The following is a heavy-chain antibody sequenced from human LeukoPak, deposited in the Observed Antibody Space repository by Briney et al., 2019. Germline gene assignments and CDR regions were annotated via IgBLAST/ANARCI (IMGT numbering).Heavy chain of an antibody. CDR2: IANGGSTI. D-gene: IGHD3-9*01. V-gene: IGHV3-11*01. CDR3: ARSIGLTGGGVDV. CDR1: GFTFSDYN. J-gene: IGHJ6*02. Sequence: GGSLRLSCAASGFTFSDYNMNWVRQAPGKGLEWVSYIANGGSTIHHADSVKGRFTISRDNAKKTLYLQMNSLRAEDTAVYYCARSIGLTGGGVDVWGQGTTVTVSS.